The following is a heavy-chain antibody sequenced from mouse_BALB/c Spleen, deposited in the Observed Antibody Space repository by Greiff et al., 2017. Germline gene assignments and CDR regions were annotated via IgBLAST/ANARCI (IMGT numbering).Heavy chain of an antibody. J-gene: IGHJ3*01. CDR1: GFTFSSYT. V-gene: IGHV5-12-2*01. CDR3: ARPIYYGNSWFAY. Sequence: EVKLMESGGGLVQPGGSLKLSCAASGFTFSSYTMSWVRQTPEKRLEWVAYISNGGGSTYYPDTVKGRFTISRDNAKNTLYLQMSSLKSEDTAMYYCARPIYYGNSWFAYWGQGTLVTVSA. CDR2: ISNGGGST. D-gene: IGHD2-1*01.